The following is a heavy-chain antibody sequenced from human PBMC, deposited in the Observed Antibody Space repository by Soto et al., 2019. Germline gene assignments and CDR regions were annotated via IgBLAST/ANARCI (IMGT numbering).Heavy chain of an antibody. D-gene: IGHD6-13*01. V-gene: IGHV5-51*01. CDR1: GYSFTSYW. Sequence: GESLKISCXGSGYSFTSYWIGWVRQMPGKGLEWMGIIYPGGSDTRYSPSFQGQVTISADKSISTAYLQWSSLKASDTAMYYCARCYSWYRPSYGMDVWGQGTTVTVSS. CDR3: ARCYSWYRPSYGMDV. J-gene: IGHJ6*02. CDR2: IYPGGSDT.